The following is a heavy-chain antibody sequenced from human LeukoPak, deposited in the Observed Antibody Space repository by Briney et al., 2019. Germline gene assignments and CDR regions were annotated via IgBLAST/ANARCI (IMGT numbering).Heavy chain of an antibody. CDR2: MKQDGSQQ. Sequence: GGTLRLSCVGSGFTFSNYWMSCGREAPGKGREWVANMKQDGSQQHYVDSVKGRFTISRDNAKNSLYLQMNSLRAEDTALYYCVRDGSGVAAVWEWEMIHWGQGTLVTVSS. CDR1: GFTFSNYW. J-gene: IGHJ4*02. CDR3: VRDGSGVAAVWEWEMIH. D-gene: IGHD6-13*01. V-gene: IGHV3-7*03.